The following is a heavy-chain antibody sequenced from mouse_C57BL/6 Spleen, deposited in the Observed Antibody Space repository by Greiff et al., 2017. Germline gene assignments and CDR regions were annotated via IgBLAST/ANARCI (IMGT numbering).Heavy chain of an antibody. D-gene: IGHD1-1*01. CDR3: AREGDYGSSYGYFDV. V-gene: IGHV5-16*01. J-gene: IGHJ1*03. CDR2: INYDGSST. Sequence: EVKLVESEGGLVQPGSSMKLSCTASGSTFSDYYMAWVRQVPEKGLEWVANINYDGSSTYYLDSLKSRFIISRDNAKNILYLQMSSLKSEDTATYYCAREGDYGSSYGYFDVWGTGTTVTVSS. CDR1: GSTFSDYY.